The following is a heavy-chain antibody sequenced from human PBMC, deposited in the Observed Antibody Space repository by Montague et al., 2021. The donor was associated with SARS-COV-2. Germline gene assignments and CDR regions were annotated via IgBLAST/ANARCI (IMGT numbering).Heavy chain of an antibody. CDR1: GASIGTGIYY. CDR3: ARFGSGTLEFDL. Sequence: TLSLTCTVSGASIGTGIYYWSWIRQPAGKGLEWIGRIRTTGHTDYNXSLESRVFMSVDTSTNQFSLSLTSVTAADTAVYFCARFGSGTLEFDLWGQGTLVTVSS. D-gene: IGHD1-26*01. V-gene: IGHV4-61*02. J-gene: IGHJ4*02. CDR2: IRTTGHT.